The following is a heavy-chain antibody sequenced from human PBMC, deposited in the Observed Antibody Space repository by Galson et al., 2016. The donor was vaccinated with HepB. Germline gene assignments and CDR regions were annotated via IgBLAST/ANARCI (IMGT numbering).Heavy chain of an antibody. CDR1: GFTVSNNY. D-gene: IGHD3-16*02. J-gene: IGHJ4*02. Sequence: SLRLSCAASGFTVSNNYMSWVRQASGKGLECVSLIYSGGSTSYADSVKGRFTISRDHFKNTLYLQMNSLRAEDTAVYFCTCDRSPGAYWGQGTLVTVSS. V-gene: IGHV3-53*01. CDR2: IYSGGST. CDR3: TCDRSPGAY.